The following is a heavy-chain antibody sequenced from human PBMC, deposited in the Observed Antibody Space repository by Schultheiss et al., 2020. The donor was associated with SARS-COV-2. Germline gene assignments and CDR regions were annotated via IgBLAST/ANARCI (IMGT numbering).Heavy chain of an antibody. CDR1: GYTFTSYD. Sequence: ASVKVSCKASGYTFTSYDINWVRQATGQGLEWMGWMNPNSGNTGYAQKFQGRVTITRDMSTSTAYMELSSLRSEDTAVYYCAATYDFWSGSYWGQGTLVTVSS. D-gene: IGHD3-3*01. CDR3: AATYDFWSGSY. V-gene: IGHV1-8*03. CDR2: MNPNSGNT. J-gene: IGHJ4*02.